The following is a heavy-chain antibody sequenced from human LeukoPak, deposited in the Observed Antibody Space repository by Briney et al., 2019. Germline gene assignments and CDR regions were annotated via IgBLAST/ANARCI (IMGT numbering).Heavy chain of an antibody. Sequence: GGSLRLSCAVSGITLGNYGMSWVRQAPGKGLEWVAGISDSGGSTNYADSVKGRFTISRDNPRNTLSLQMNSLRAEDTAVYFCAKRGVVIRVILVGFHKEAYYFDSWGQGALVTVSS. CDR2: ISDSGGST. CDR3: AKRGVVIRVILVGFHKEAYYFDS. J-gene: IGHJ4*02. CDR1: GITLGNYG. D-gene: IGHD3-22*01. V-gene: IGHV3-23*01.